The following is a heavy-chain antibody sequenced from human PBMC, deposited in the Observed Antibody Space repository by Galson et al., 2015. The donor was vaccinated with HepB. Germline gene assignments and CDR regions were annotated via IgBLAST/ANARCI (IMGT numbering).Heavy chain of an antibody. J-gene: IGHJ4*02. D-gene: IGHD3-10*01. CDR3: AKRVSTMVRGVMKYYFDY. V-gene: IGHV3-23*01. CDR1: GFTFSSYA. CDR2: ISGSGGST. Sequence: SLRLSCAASGFTFSSYAMSWVRQAPGKGLEWVSAISGSGGSTYYADSVKGRFTISRDNSKNTLYLQMNSLRAEDTAVYYCAKRVSTMVRGVMKYYFDYWGQGTLVTVSS.